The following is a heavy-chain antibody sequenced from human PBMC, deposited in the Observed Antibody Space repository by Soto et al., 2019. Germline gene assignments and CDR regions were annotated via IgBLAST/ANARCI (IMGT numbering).Heavy chain of an antibody. CDR2: INPNGGST. CDR3: AREGSTDGFRYYYGMDV. CDR1: GDTFTSYY. V-gene: IGHV1-46*01. J-gene: IGHJ6*02. D-gene: IGHD4-4*01. Sequence: ASVKVSCKAPGDTFTSYYMHWVRQAPGHGLEWMGVINPNGGSTRFAQKFQGRVTMTSDTSTSTVYMELRGLTSEDTAVYYCAREGSTDGFRYYYGMDVWGQGTTVTVS.